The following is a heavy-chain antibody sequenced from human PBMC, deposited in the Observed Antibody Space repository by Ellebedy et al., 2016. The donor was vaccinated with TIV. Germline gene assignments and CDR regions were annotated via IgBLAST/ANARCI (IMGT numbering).Heavy chain of an antibody. Sequence: ASVKVSCKASGYTFTANYVHWVRQAPGQSLEWMGWINPDSGGTNFAQKFQGRVTMTRDTSVNTAYMELSRLESDDTAMYYCARVLRATSGMDVWGQGTTVTVS. D-gene: IGHD4/OR15-4a*01. J-gene: IGHJ6*02. CDR1: GYTFTANY. V-gene: IGHV1-2*02. CDR2: INPDSGGT. CDR3: ARVLRATSGMDV.